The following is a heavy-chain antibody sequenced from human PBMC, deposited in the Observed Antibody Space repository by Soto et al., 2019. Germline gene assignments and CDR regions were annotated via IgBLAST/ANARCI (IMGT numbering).Heavy chain of an antibody. CDR1: GFTFSSYG. Sequence: GGSLRLSCAASGFTFSSYGMHWVRQAPGKGLEWVAVIWYDGSNKYYADSVKGRFTISRDNSKNTLYLQMNSLRAEDTAVYYCATELYDILTGYYYYYGMDVWGQGTTVTVSS. CDR3: ATELYDILTGYYYYYGMDV. CDR2: IWYDGSNK. D-gene: IGHD3-9*01. V-gene: IGHV3-33*01. J-gene: IGHJ6*02.